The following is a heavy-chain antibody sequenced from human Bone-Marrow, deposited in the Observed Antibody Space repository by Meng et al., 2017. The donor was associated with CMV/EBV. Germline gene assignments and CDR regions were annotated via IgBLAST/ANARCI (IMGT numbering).Heavy chain of an antibody. CDR1: GFTLSDYY. J-gene: IGHJ4*02. Sequence: CAAAGFTLSDYYMSWIRQAPGKGLEGVSYISSSGGTIYYADSVKGRFTISRDNAKNSLYLQMNSLRAEDTAVYYCARSISRSHTNFDSWGQGTLVTVSS. CDR3: ARSISRSHTNFDS. CDR2: ISSSGGTI. D-gene: IGHD3-3*02. V-gene: IGHV3-11*01.